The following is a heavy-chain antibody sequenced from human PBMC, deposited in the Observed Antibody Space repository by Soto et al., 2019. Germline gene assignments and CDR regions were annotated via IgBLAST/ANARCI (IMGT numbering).Heavy chain of an antibody. J-gene: IGHJ4*02. Sequence: SETLSLTCTVSGGSISSSSYYWGWIRQPPGKGLEWIGSIYYSGSTYYNPSLKSRVTISVDTSKNQFSLKLSSVTAADTAVYYCARHGDFWSGYYTPTSFPYFDYWGQGTLVTVSS. V-gene: IGHV4-39*01. D-gene: IGHD3-3*01. CDR2: IYYSGST. CDR1: GGSISSSSYY. CDR3: ARHGDFWSGYYTPTSFPYFDY.